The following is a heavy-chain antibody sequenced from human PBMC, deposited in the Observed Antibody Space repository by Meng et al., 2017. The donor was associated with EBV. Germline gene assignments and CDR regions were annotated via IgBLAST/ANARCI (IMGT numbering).Heavy chain of an antibody. CDR2: INPNSGGT. CDR3: AKGADLAAAGTFWFDP. V-gene: IGHV1-2*06. Sequence: GQLGQLVGGLKKPGASVKVSCKASGYTFTGYHMHWARQAPGQGLEWMGRINPNSGGTNYAQKFQGRVTMTRDTSISTAYMELSRLRSDDTAVYYCAKGADLAAAGTFWFDPWGQGTLVTVSS. D-gene: IGHD6-13*01. CDR1: GYTFTGYH. J-gene: IGHJ5*02.